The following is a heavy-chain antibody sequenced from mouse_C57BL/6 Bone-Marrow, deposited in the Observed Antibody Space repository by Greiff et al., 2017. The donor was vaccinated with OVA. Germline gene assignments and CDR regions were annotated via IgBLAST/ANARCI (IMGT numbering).Heavy chain of an antibody. CDR1: GYTFTSYW. J-gene: IGHJ1*03. D-gene: IGHD1-1*01. CDR2: IDPSDSYT. Sequence: QVQLQQPGAELVKPGASVKLSCKASGYTFTSYWMQWVKQRPGQGLEWIGEIDPSDSYTNYNQKFKGKATLTVDTSSSTAYMQLSSLTSEDSAVYYCARRRITTVVATKRYFDVWGTGTTVTVSS. V-gene: IGHV1-50*01. CDR3: ARRRITTVVATKRYFDV.